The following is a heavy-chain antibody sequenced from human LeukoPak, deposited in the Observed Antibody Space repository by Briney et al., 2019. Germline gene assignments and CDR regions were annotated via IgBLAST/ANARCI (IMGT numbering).Heavy chain of an antibody. D-gene: IGHD5-24*01. V-gene: IGHV4-59*01. CDR2: IYHSGST. CDR3: ARNPGRDGYNHFDY. J-gene: IGHJ4*02. CDR1: GGSISSYY. Sequence: SETLSLTCTVSGGSISSYYWSWIRQPPGKGLEWIGYIYHSGSTNYNPSLKSRVTISVDTSKNQFSLKLSSVTAADTAVYYCARNPGRDGYNHFDYWGQGTLVTVSS.